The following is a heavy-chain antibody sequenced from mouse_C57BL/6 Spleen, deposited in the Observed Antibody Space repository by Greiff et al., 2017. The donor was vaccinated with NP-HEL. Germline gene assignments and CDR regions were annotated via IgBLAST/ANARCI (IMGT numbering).Heavy chain of an antibody. CDR2: INPYNGGT. CDR1: GYTFTDYY. V-gene: IGHV1-19*01. CDR3: ARGGTGAMDY. D-gene: IGHD3-3*01. Sequence: VQLQQSGPVLVKPGASVKMSCKASGYTFTDYYMNWVKQSHGKSLEWIGVINPYNGGTSYNQKFKGKATLTVDKSSSTAYMELNSLTSEDSAVYYCARGGTGAMDYWGQGTSVTVSS. J-gene: IGHJ4*01.